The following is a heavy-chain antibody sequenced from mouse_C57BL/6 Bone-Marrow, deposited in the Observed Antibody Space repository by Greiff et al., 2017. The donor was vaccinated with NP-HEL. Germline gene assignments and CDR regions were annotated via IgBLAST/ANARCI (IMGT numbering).Heavy chain of an antibody. D-gene: IGHD1-1*01. CDR2: ISYDGSN. J-gene: IGHJ1*03. CDR3: ARGRYCGSSPPDYFDV. Sequence: EVKLMESGPGLVKPSQSLTLSCSVTGYSITSCYYWYWIRQFAGNQLEWMGYISYDGSNNYKPSFKNRISITRDTSKNQFFLKLNSVTPEDTATYYYARGRYCGSSPPDYFDVWGTGTTVTVSS. CDR1: GYSITSCYY. V-gene: IGHV3-6*01.